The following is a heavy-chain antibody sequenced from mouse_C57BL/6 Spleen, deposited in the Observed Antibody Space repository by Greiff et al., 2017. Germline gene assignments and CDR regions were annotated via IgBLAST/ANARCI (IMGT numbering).Heavy chain of an antibody. CDR2: IYPRSGNT. V-gene: IGHV1-81*01. Sequence: VQLQESGAELARPGASVKLSCKASGYTFTSYGISWVKQRTGQGLEWIGEIYPRSGNTYYNEKFKGKATLTADKSSSTAYMEFRSLTSEDSAVYFCARRLYGEDLDYWGQGTTLTVSS. CDR1: GYTFTSYG. CDR3: ARRLYGEDLDY. D-gene: IGHD1-1*01. J-gene: IGHJ2*01.